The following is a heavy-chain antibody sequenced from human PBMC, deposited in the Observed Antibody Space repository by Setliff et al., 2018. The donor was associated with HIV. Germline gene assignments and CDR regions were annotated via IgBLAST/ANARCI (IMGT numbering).Heavy chain of an antibody. CDR2: IYPYDSDT. V-gene: IGHV5-51*01. Sequence: PGESLKISCKGSGYRFTNYWIGWVRQMPGKGLEWMGIIYPYDSDTRYNPSFQGHVTISADKSISTAYVQWSGLKASDTAIYYCARRPYYDSWSGHQAFDVWGQGTMVTVS. D-gene: IGHD3-3*01. CDR1: GYRFTNYW. CDR3: ARRPYYDSWSGHQAFDV. J-gene: IGHJ3*01.